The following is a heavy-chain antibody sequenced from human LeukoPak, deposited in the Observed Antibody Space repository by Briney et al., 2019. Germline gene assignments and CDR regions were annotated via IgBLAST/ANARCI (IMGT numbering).Heavy chain of an antibody. CDR3: ARVPDSSGYYSAAFDI. CDR2: SYYSGNT. V-gene: IGHV4-31*03. Sequence: SETLSLTCTVSVGSIRRGNYYWRWIRLLPGKGLEWIGCSYYSGNTYYHPSLKTRVTISLDTSKNQFSLKLTSVTAADTAVYYCARVPDSSGYYSAAFDIWGHGTLVTVSS. CDR1: VGSIRRGNYY. D-gene: IGHD3-22*01. J-gene: IGHJ3*02.